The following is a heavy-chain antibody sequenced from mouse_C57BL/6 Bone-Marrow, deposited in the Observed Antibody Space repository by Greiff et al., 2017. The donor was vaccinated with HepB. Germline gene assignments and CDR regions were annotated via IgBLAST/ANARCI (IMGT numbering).Heavy chain of an antibody. Sequence: QVQLQQSGAELARPGASVKLSCRASGSTFPSYGISWVKQSTGQGLEWIGEIYPRSGNTYYNEKFKGKATLTADKSSSPAYMELRSLTSEDSAVYFCARRRDSSGYDYAMDYWGQGTSVTVSS. CDR1: GSTFPSYG. J-gene: IGHJ4*01. CDR2: IYPRSGNT. CDR3: ARRRDSSGYDYAMDY. V-gene: IGHV1-81*01. D-gene: IGHD3-2*02.